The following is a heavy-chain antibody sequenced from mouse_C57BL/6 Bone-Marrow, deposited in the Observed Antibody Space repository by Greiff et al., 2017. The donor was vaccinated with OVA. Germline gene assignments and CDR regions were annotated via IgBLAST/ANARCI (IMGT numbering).Heavy chain of an antibody. CDR2: ISNSGST. D-gene: IGHD1-1*01. Sequence: EVKLVESGPGLAKPSQTLSLTCSVTGYSITSDYWNWIRKFPGNKLEYMGYISNSGSTYYNPSLKSRISITRDTSKNQYYLQLNSVTTEDTATYYCARYIRELPRYFDVWGTGTTVTVSS. V-gene: IGHV3-8*01. CDR1: GYSITSDY. CDR3: ARYIRELPRYFDV. J-gene: IGHJ1*03.